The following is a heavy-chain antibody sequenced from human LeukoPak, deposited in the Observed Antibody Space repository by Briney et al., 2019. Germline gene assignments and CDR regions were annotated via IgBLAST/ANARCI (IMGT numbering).Heavy chain of an antibody. CDR2: IYYSGST. J-gene: IGHJ5*02. CDR3: ARSPYDFWSGSKSYNWFDP. D-gene: IGHD3-3*01. V-gene: IGHV4-30-4*08. Sequence: PSETLSLTCTVSGGSISSGDYYWSWIRQPPGKGLEWIGYIYYSGSTYYNPSLKSRVTISVDTSKNQFSLKLSSVTAADTAVYYCARSPYDFWSGSKSYNWFDPGGQGTLVTASS. CDR1: GGSISSGDYY.